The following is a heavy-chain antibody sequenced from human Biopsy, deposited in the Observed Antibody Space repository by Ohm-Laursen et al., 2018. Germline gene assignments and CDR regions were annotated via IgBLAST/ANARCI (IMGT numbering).Heavy chain of an antibody. CDR1: GDSFTSYA. Sequence: SSVKVFCKASGDSFTSYAIGWARQAPGQGLEWMGGIIPISNVATYAQKFQGRITITADESNSTAYMELSSLNSDDTAVYFCAREEGSSWFDPWGHGTLVTVSS. V-gene: IGHV1-69*01. CDR3: AREEGSSWFDP. CDR2: IIPISNVA. J-gene: IGHJ5*02.